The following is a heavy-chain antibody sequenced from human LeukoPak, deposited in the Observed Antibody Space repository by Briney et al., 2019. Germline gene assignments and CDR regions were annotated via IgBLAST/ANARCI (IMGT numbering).Heavy chain of an antibody. V-gene: IGHV3-21*01. CDR1: GFTFSSYS. J-gene: IGHJ4*02. D-gene: IGHD3-22*01. CDR3: ARKHYDSSGYSESPFDY. Sequence: GSLRLSCAASGFTFSSYSMNWVRQAPGKGLEWVSSISSSSSYIYYADSVKGRFTISRDNAKNSLYLQMNSLRAEDTAVYYCARKHYDSSGYSESPFDYWGQGTLVTVSS. CDR2: ISSSSSYI.